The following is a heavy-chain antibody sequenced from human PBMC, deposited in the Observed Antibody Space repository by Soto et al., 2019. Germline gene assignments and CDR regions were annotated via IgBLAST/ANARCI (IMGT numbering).Heavy chain of an antibody. CDR3: ARDGAGRYCSSTSCRHYGMDV. J-gene: IGHJ6*02. CDR1: GFTFSSYG. CDR2: IWYDGSNK. V-gene: IGHV3-33*01. Sequence: GSLRLSCAASGFTFSSYGMHWVRQAPGKGLEWVAVIWYDGSNKYYADSVKGRFTISRDNSKNTLYLQMNSLRAEDTAVYYCARDGAGRYCSSTSCRHYGMDVWGQGTTVTVSS. D-gene: IGHD2-2*01.